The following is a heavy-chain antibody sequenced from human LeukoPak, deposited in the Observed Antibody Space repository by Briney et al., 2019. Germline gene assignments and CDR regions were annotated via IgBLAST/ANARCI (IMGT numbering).Heavy chain of an antibody. CDR2: IYYSGST. CDR1: GGSISSSSYY. Sequence: NASETLSLTCTVSGGSISSSSYYWGWIRQPPGKGLEWIGSIYYSGSTYYNPSLKSRVTISVDTSKNQFSLKLSSVTAADTAVYYCARLGATYPCRSDYWGQGTLVTVS. J-gene: IGHJ4*02. D-gene: IGHD1-26*01. V-gene: IGHV4-39*01. CDR3: ARLGATYPCRSDY.